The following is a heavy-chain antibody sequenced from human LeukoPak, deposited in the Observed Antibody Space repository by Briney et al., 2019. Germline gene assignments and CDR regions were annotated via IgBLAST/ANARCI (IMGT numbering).Heavy chain of an antibody. V-gene: IGHV1-18*01. CDR1: GYTFNTYG. D-gene: IGHD3-22*01. CDR3: ARDRKYFYDSSGYYAPLDY. J-gene: IGHJ4*02. CDR2: ISDYSGDT. Sequence: ASVKVSCKASGYTFNTYGITWVRQAPGQGLEWMGWISDYSGDTNYAQSLQGRITVTTDTSTGTVYMELKNLRSDDTAIYYCARDRKYFYDSSGYYAPLDYWGQGTLVTVSS.